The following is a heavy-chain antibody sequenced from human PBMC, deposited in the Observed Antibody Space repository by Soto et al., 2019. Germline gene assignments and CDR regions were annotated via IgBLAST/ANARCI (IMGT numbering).Heavy chain of an antibody. J-gene: IGHJ5*02. Sequence: QVQLVQSGAEVKKPGASVKVSCKASGYTFTSYGISWVRQAPGQGLEWMGWISAYNGNTNYAQKLQGRVTMTTDTSTRTAYMELRSLRSDDTAVYYCARDSDYDFWSGVRRPGTRSFDPWGQGTLVTVSS. CDR3: ARDSDYDFWSGVRRPGTRSFDP. V-gene: IGHV1-18*01. CDR2: ISAYNGNT. D-gene: IGHD3-3*01. CDR1: GYTFTSYG.